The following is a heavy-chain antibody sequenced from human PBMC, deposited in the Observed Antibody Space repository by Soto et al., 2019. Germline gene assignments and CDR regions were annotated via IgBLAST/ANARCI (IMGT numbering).Heavy chain of an antibody. CDR1: GYTFTSYY. J-gene: IGHJ4*02. CDR3: ARGRNYYDSSGYYRFDY. CDR2: INPSGGST. V-gene: IGHV1-46*01. Sequence: QVQLVQSGAEVKKPGASVKVSCKASGYTFTSYYMHWVRQAPGQGLEWMGIINPSGGSTSYAQKFPGRVTMTRDTSTSTVYMELSSLRSEDTAVYYCARGRNYYDSSGYYRFDYWGQGTLVTVSS. D-gene: IGHD3-22*01.